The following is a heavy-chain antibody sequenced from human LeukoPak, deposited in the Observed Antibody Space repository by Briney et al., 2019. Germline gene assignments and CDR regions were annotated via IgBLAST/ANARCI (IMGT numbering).Heavy chain of an antibody. D-gene: IGHD6-19*01. CDR3: ARDHIVVAGTGFDY. V-gene: IGHV4-38-2*02. Sequence: ASETLSLTCTVSGYSISSAYYWGWIRQPPGKGLEWIGSIYHSGSAYYNPSLKSRVTISVDTSKNQFSLKLSSVTAADTAVYYCARDHIVVAGTGFDYWGQGTLVTVSS. CDR2: IYHSGSA. CDR1: GYSISSAYY. J-gene: IGHJ4*02.